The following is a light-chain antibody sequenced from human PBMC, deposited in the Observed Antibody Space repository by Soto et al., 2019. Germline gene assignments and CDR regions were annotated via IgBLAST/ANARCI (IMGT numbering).Light chain of an antibody. J-gene: IGKJ1*01. Sequence: DIVMTQSPDSLAVSLGERATINCKSSQSVLYSSNNKNYLAWYQQKPGQPPKALIYWASTRESGVPDRFSGSGSGTDFNLTISSLQAEDVAVYYCQEYHTTPWTFGQGTKVEIK. CDR3: QEYHTTPWT. CDR2: WAS. V-gene: IGKV4-1*01. CDR1: QSVLYSSNNKNY.